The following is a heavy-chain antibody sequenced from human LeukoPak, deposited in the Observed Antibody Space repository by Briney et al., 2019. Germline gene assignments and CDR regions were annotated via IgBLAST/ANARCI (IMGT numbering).Heavy chain of an antibody. CDR1: GFTFSSYA. J-gene: IGHJ4*02. Sequence: GGSLRLPCAASGFTFSSYAMSWVRQAPGKGLEWVSAISGSGGSTYYADSAKGRFTISRDNSKNTLYLQMNSLRAEDTAVYYCANARYGDYFFDYWGQGTLVSVSS. D-gene: IGHD4-17*01. CDR3: ANARYGDYFFDY. V-gene: IGHV3-23*01. CDR2: ISGSGGST.